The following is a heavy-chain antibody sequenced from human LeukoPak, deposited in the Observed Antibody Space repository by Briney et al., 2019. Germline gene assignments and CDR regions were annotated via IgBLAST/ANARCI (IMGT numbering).Heavy chain of an antibody. Sequence: SETLSLTCTVSGGSISSYYWSWIRQPPGKGLEWIGYIYYSGSTNYNPSLKSRVTISVDTSKNQFSLKLSSVTAADTAVYYCAREVINLMNSFDSSGYFDYWGQGTLVTVSS. D-gene: IGHD3-22*01. CDR3: AREVINLMNSFDSSGYFDY. CDR2: IYYSGST. J-gene: IGHJ4*02. V-gene: IGHV4-59*12. CDR1: GGSISSYY.